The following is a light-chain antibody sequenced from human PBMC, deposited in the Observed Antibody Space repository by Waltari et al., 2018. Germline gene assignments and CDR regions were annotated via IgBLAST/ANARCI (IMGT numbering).Light chain of an antibody. CDR3: QQYFVTPFT. CDR1: QSIMYSSNNKNF. CDR2: WAS. J-gene: IGKJ3*01. Sequence: DIVMTYSPDSLAVSLRARATITCKSSQSIMYSSNNKNFLAWYQKKPGHPPKLLIYWASTRQSGVPDRFTGSWSGTDFTLTISSLQAEDVAVYYCQQYFVTPFTFGPGTRVEIK. V-gene: IGKV4-1*01.